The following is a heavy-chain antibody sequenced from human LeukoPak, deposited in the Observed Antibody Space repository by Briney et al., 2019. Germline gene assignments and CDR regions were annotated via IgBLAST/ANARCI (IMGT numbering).Heavy chain of an antibody. J-gene: IGHJ6*03. CDR2: ISGSGGST. CDR1: GFTFSSYA. D-gene: IGHD1-26*01. V-gene: IGHV3-23*01. CDR3: ARVGWELRRGYYYYYMDV. Sequence: GGSLRLSCAASGFTFSSYAMSWVRQAPGKGLEWISAISGSGGSTYYADSVKGRFTISRDNSKNTLYLQMNSLRAEDTAVYYCARVGWELRRGYYYYYMDVWGKGTTVTISS.